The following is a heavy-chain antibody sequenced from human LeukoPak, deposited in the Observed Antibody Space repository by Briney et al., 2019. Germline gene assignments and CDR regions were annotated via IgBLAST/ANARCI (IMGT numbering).Heavy chain of an antibody. CDR1: GGSISSYY. J-gene: IGHJ4*02. CDR3: ARDHSSSSPPKY. Sequence: SETLSLTCTVSGGSISSYYWSWIRQPPGKGLEWIGYIYYSGSTNYNPYLKSRVSIPVDTSKNQFSLRLSSVTAADTAVYYCARDHSSSSPPKYWGQGTLVTVSS. D-gene: IGHD6-6*01. CDR2: IYYSGST. V-gene: IGHV4-59*01.